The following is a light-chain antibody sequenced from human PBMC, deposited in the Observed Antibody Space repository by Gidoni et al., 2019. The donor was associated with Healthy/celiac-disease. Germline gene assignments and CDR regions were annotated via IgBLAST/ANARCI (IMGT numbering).Light chain of an antibody. J-gene: IGLJ3*02. Sequence: QSVLTQTPSVSAAPGTKVTISCSGSSSNIGNNYVSWYQQLPGTAPKLLIYDNNKRPSGIPDRFSGSKSGTSATLRITGLQTGDEADYYCGTWDSSLSLWVFGGGTKLTVL. CDR1: SSNIGNNY. CDR3: GTWDSSLSLWV. V-gene: IGLV1-51*01. CDR2: DNN.